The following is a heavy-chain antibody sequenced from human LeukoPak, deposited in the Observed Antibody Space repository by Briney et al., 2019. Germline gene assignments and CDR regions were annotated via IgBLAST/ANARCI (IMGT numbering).Heavy chain of an antibody. D-gene: IGHD3-10*01. CDR3: ARDGGGAAMVRGVIQYYYYYGMDV. CDR2: ISYDGSKK. V-gene: IGHV3-30*04. Sequence: GRSLRLSCAASGFTFSSYAMHWVRQAPGKGLEWVAVISYDGSKKYYADSVKGRFTISRDNPKNKLYLQMNSLRAEDTAVYYCARDGGGAAMVRGVIQYYYYYGMDVWGKGTTVTVSS. CDR1: GFTFSSYA. J-gene: IGHJ6*04.